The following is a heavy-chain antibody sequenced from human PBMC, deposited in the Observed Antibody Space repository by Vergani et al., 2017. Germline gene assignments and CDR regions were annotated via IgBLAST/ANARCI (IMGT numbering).Heavy chain of an antibody. Sequence: QVQLQQWGAGLLKPSETLSLTCAVYGGSFSGYYWSWIRQPPGKGLEWIGEINHSGSTNYNPSLKSRVTISVDTSKNQFSLKLSSVTAADTAVYYCAREGVPAAIPNYYYYYMDVWGKGTTVTVSS. CDR1: GGSFSGYY. CDR3: AREGVPAAIPNYYYYYMDV. D-gene: IGHD2-2*02. V-gene: IGHV4-34*01. CDR2: INHSGST. J-gene: IGHJ6*03.